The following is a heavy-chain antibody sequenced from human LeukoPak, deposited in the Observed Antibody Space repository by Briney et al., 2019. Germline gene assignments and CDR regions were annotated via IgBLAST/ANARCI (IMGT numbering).Heavy chain of an antibody. V-gene: IGHV1-2*02. CDR2: INPNSGGT. J-gene: IGHJ4*02. CDR1: GYTLTGYY. D-gene: IGHD2-8*01. Sequence: ASVKVSCKASGYTLTGYYMHWVRQAPGQGLEWMGWINPNSGGTNYAQKFQGRVTMTGDTSISTAYMELSRLRSDDTAVYYCARSLYEGNYFDYWGQGTLVTVSS. CDR3: ARSLYEGNYFDY.